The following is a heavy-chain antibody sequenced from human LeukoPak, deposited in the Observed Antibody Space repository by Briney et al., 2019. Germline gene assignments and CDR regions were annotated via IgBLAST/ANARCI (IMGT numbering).Heavy chain of an antibody. CDR1: GFTFSSYG. V-gene: IGHV3-30*18. CDR3: AKDHGGARHFDY. D-gene: IGHD3-16*01. Sequence: GGSLRLSCVASGFTFSSYGMHWVRQAPGKGLEWVAVILYDGSNKYNADSVKGRFTISRDTSKNTLYLQMSSLRAEDTAVYYCAKDHGGARHFDYWGQGTLVTVSS. CDR2: ILYDGSNK. J-gene: IGHJ4*02.